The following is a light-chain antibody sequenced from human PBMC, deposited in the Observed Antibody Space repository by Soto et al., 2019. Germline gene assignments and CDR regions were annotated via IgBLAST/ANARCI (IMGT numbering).Light chain of an antibody. CDR2: DAF. V-gene: IGKV3-11*01. Sequence: DIVLTQSPATLSLSPGERATLSCRASQSISTSLAWYQQKPGQAPRLLINDAFNRATGIPARFSGSGSGTDFTLTISSLEPEDFAVYYCQQRSSWPPAFGQGTKVDI. J-gene: IGKJ1*01. CDR3: QQRSSWPPA. CDR1: QSISTS.